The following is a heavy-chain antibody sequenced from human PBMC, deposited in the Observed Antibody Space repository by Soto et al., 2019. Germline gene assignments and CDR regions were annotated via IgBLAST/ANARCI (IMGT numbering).Heavy chain of an antibody. V-gene: IGHV1-58*02. CDR3: AALPHYDFWSGYYFDY. J-gene: IGHJ4*02. Sequence: GASVKVSCKASGGTFSSYTISWVRQAPGQGLEWIGWIVVGSGNTNYAQKFQERVTITRDMSTSTAYMELSSLRSEDTAVYYCAALPHYDFWSGYYFDYWGQGTLVTVSS. CDR1: GGTFSSYT. D-gene: IGHD3-3*01. CDR2: IVVGSGNT.